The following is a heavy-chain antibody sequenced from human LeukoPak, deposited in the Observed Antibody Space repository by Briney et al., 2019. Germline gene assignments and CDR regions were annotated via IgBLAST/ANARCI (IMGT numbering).Heavy chain of an antibody. V-gene: IGHV4-59*01. CDR3: ARYHPSGYDAFDI. Sequence: SETLSLICTVSGGSISSYYWSWIRQPPGKGLEWIGYIYYSGSTNYNPSLKSRVTISVDTSKNQFSLKLSSVTAADTAVYYCARYHPSGYDAFDIWGQGTMVTVSS. CDR2: IYYSGST. CDR1: GGSISSYY. D-gene: IGHD3-22*01. J-gene: IGHJ3*02.